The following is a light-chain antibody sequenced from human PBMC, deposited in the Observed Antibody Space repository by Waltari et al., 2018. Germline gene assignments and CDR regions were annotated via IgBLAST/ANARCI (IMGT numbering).Light chain of an antibody. CDR2: RNN. Sequence: QSILTQPPSVSGAPGQTVTISCTGSWSNIGSRDVHCYLQLPGATPMPLIYRNNIRPSGSPDRLSGSKSGTSASLAITGLQAEDEADYYCQSYDISLSAYVFGTGTRVTVL. J-gene: IGLJ1*01. CDR1: WSNIGSRD. V-gene: IGLV1-40*01. CDR3: QSYDISLSAYV.